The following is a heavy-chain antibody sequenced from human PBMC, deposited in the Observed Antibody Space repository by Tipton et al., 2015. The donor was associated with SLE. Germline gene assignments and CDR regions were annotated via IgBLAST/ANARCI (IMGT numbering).Heavy chain of an antibody. Sequence: TLSLTCTVSGGSISSGSYYWSWIRQPAGKGLEWIGRIYTSGSANYNPSLKSRVTISVDTSKNQFSLKLSSVTAADTAVYYCAREAATVNHDAFDIWGQGTMVPFSS. D-gene: IGHD4-17*01. V-gene: IGHV4-61*02. CDR3: AREAATVNHDAFDI. CDR1: GGSISSGSYY. J-gene: IGHJ3*02. CDR2: IYTSGSA.